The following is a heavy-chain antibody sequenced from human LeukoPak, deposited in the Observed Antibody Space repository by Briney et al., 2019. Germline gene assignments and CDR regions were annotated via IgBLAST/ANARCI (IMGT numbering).Heavy chain of an antibody. V-gene: IGHV4-34*01. CDR3: ARGKHPYYFDY. J-gene: IGHJ4*02. CDR1: GGSFSGYY. Sequence: SETLSLTCAVYGGSFSGYYWSWIRQPPGKGLEWIGEINHSGSTNYNPSLKSRVTMSVDTSKNQFSLKLSSVTAADTAVYYCARGKHPYYFDYWGQGTLVTVSS. CDR2: INHSGST.